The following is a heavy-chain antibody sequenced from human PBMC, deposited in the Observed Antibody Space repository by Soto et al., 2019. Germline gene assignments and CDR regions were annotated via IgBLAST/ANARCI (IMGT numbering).Heavy chain of an antibody. CDR1: GYIFTLYW. D-gene: IGHD4-17*01. CDR3: ARQSPTPGYYYFSYGMDV. Sequence: GESLKISCKASGYIFTLYWIGWVRQMPGKGLEWMGIIYPGDSDTRYSPSFQGQVTISADKSISTASLQWSSLKASDTAVYYCARQSPTPGYYYFSYGMDVWGQGTTVTAP. J-gene: IGHJ6*02. V-gene: IGHV5-51*01. CDR2: IYPGDSDT.